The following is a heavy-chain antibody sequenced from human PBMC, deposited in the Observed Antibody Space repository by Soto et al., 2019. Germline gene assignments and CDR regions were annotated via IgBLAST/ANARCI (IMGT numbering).Heavy chain of an antibody. CDR2: IKTDGTYA. Sequence: EVQLVESGGDLVQPGGSLRLSCAASGFTFSTYWMHWVRQAPGKGLLWVSRIKTDGTYATYADSVKGRFTISRDNDKNTLYLQMNSLSVEDAAVYYCAAGGSCYYANWGQGTLVTVSS. D-gene: IGHD3-22*01. CDR3: AAGGSCYYAN. V-gene: IGHV3-74*01. J-gene: IGHJ4*02. CDR1: GFTFSTYW.